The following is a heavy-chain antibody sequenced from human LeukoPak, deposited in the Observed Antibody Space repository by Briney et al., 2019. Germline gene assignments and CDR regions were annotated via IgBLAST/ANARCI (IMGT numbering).Heavy chain of an antibody. V-gene: IGHV4-4*02. CDR3: ASNRGMGAYFDS. D-gene: IGHD1-26*01. CDR2: IYHSGTT. J-gene: IGHJ4*02. CDR1: GGSINSNNW. Sequence: SETLSLTCAVSGGSINSNNWWSWVRQRPGKQLEWIGEIYHSGTTYYNPSLKSRVTISVDKSKNQFSLKLSSVTAADTAVYYCASNRGMGAYFDSWGQGTLVTVST.